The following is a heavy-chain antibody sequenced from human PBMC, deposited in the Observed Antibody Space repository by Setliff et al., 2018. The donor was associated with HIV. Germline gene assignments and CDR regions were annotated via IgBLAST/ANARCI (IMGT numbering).Heavy chain of an antibody. V-gene: IGHV1-18*01. Sequence: ASVKVSCKASGYTFTDYGISWVRQAPGQGLEWMGWISAYNGNTKYAKKFQGRVTVTKDSSTSIAYMELRNLRSDDTAVYYCASHPPWLDRAEYFQHWGQGTLVTVSS. D-gene: IGHD6-19*01. CDR3: ASHPPWLDRAEYFQH. J-gene: IGHJ1*01. CDR1: GYTFTDYG. CDR2: ISAYNGNT.